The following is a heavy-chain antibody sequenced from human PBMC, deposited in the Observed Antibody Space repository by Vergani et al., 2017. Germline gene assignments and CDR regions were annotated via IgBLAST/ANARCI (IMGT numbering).Heavy chain of an antibody. D-gene: IGHD2-2*01. V-gene: IGHV3-30*02. CDR3: ANSYCSSHSCYAFYGIEV. CDR2: LRYDGSNE. J-gene: IGHJ6*02. CDR1: GFSFSTYG. Sequence: QVQLVESGGGVVQPGGSLRLSCAASGFSFSTYGMHWVRQAPGRGLEWVAFLRYDGSNEYYGDAVKGRFIISRDNSKNMLSLEMHSLRPEDTAVYYCANSYCSSHSCYAFYGIEVWGQGTMVTVSS.